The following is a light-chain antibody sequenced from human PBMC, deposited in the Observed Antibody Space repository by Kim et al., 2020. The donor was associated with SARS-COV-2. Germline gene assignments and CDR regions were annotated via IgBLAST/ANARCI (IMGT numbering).Light chain of an antibody. V-gene: IGKV1-39*01. CDR1: QSISTY. CDR2: TAS. CDR3: QQSSSAPLT. Sequence: ASVGDRVTMTCRASQSISTYLNWYQHKAGKAPKLLIFTASNLPGGVPSRFSGSGSGTDFTLTISSLQPEDFATYFCQQSSSAPLTLGGGTKVDIK. J-gene: IGKJ4*01.